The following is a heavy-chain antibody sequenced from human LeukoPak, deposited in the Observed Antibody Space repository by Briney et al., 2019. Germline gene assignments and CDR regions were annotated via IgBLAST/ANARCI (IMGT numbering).Heavy chain of an antibody. J-gene: IGHJ4*02. CDR1: GFTFSDSA. CDR2: IRTKPNNYAT. CDR3: TTSFDWLLDY. D-gene: IGHD3-9*01. V-gene: IGHV3-73*01. Sequence: GGSLRLSCAASGFTFSDSAIHWVRQASGKGLEWVGRIRTKPNNYATSYAASVAGRFALSRDDSKNTAYLQMNSLKTEDTAVYYCTTSFDWLLDYWGQGTLVTVSS.